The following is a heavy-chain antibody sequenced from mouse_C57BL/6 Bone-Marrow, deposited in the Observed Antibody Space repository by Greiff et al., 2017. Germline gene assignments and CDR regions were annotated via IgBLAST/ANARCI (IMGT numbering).Heavy chain of an antibody. CDR1: GYTFTSYG. V-gene: IGHV1-81*01. J-gene: IGHJ1*03. CDR2: IYPRCGNT. CDR3: AGLLRFYCYFDV. D-gene: IGHD2-3*01. Sequence: VQVVESGAELARPGASVKLSCKASGYTFTSYGISWVKQRTGQGLEWIGEIYPRCGNTYYNEKFKGKATLTADKSSSTAYMELRSLTSKDSAVYFCAGLLRFYCYFDVWGTGTTVTVSS.